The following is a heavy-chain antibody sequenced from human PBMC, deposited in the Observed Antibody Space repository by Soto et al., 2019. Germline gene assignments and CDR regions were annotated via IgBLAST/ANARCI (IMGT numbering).Heavy chain of an antibody. CDR2: ISASGGTT. V-gene: IGHV3-23*01. D-gene: IGHD2-8*02. Sequence: EVQLLESGGGLVQPGGSLRLSCAASGFTFSSYAMTWVRQAPGKGLEWGSGISASGGTTYYADSVKGRFTISRDNSQKILYLQMNSLRAEDTAVYFCAIETRYWRGQGTLVTVSS. J-gene: IGHJ4*02. CDR1: GFTFSSYA. CDR3: AIETRYW.